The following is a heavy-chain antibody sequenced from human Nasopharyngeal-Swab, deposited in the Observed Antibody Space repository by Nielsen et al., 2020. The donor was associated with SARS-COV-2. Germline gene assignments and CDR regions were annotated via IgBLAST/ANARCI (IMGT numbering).Heavy chain of an antibody. Sequence: GESLKISCAASGFTFSSYDMHWVRQATGKSLEWVSVIGTAGDTYYPSSVKSRFTISRENAKNSLYLQMNRLSAGDTAVYYCARVDNSYGYYYYYGMDVWGQGNTVTVSS. V-gene: IGHV3-13*01. D-gene: IGHD5-18*01. J-gene: IGHJ6*02. CDR2: IGTAGDT. CDR3: ARVDNSYGYYYYYGMDV. CDR1: GFTFSSYD.